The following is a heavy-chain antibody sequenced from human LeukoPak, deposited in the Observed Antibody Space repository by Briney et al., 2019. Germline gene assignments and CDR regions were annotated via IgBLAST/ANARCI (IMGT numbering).Heavy chain of an antibody. V-gene: IGHV4-61*02. D-gene: IGHD3-10*01. CDR2: IYTSGST. CDR3: ARGRKIVLWFGEGFDP. J-gene: IGHJ5*02. Sequence: ASETLSLTCTVSGGSISSGSYYWSWIRQPAGKGLEWIGRIYTSGSTNYNPSLKSRVTISVDTSKNQFSLKLSSVTAADTAVYYCARGRKIVLWFGEGFDPWGQGTLVTVSS. CDR1: GGSISSGSYY.